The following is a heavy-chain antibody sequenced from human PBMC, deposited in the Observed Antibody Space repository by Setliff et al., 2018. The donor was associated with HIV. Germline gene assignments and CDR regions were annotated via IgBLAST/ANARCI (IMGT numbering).Heavy chain of an antibody. CDR2: ISGYNSHT. CDR1: GYTFTTYG. Sequence: ASVKVSCKASGYTFTTYGISWVRQAPGQGLEWMGWISGYNSHTNYAQKFQGRVTMTTDTSTSTAYMELRSLRSDDTAVYYCARDFDIWGQGTMVTVSS. J-gene: IGHJ3*02. V-gene: IGHV1-18*01. CDR3: ARDFDI.